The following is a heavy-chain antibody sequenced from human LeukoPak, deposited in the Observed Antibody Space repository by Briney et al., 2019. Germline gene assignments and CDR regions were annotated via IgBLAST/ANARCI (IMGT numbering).Heavy chain of an antibody. V-gene: IGHV3-21*01. D-gene: IGHD6-6*01. CDR3: ARGGIAGRPVYYYYMDV. J-gene: IGHJ6*03. CDR1: GSVVSSNY. CDR2: ISAVSTYI. Sequence: GGSLRLSCAASGSVVSSNYMSWVRQAPGKGLEWVSSISAVSTYIYYADSIKGRFTISRDNVEKSAYLELSGLTAHDTAIYYCARGGIAGRPVYYYYMDVWGKGTTVTVSS.